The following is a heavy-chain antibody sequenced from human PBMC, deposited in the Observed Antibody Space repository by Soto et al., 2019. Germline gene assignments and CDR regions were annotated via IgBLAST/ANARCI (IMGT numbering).Heavy chain of an antibody. J-gene: IGHJ4*02. CDR1: GFNFGNYA. CDR2: IRSEAYGGTT. D-gene: IGHD3-22*01. CDR3: TRYYYESSGYYVY. V-gene: IGHV3-49*04. Sequence: GGSLRLSCTGSGFNFGNYALSWVRQAPGKGPEWVGFIRSEAYGGTTDYAASVKGRFIISRDDSKSIAYLEINSLQTDDTAVYYCTRYYYESSGYYVYWGQGTLVTVSS.